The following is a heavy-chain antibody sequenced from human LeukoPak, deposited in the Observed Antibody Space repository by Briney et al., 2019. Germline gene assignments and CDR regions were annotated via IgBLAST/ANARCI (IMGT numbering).Heavy chain of an antibody. CDR3: ARGTYHFDY. V-gene: IGHV4-4*09. CDR1: GGSISSYY. D-gene: IGHD2-2*01. Sequence: PSETLSLICTVSGGSISSYYWSWIRQPPGKGLEWIGYIYTSGSTNYNPSLKSRVTISVDTSKNQFSLKLSSVTAADTAVYYCARGTYHFDYWGQGTLVTVSS. J-gene: IGHJ4*02. CDR2: IYTSGST.